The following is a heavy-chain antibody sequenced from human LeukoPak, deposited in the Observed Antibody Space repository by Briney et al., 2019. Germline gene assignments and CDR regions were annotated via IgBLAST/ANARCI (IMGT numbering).Heavy chain of an antibody. V-gene: IGHV4-39*01. CDR2: IYYSGNT. CDR1: GGSIGSSSYY. D-gene: IGHD5/OR15-5a*01. CDR3: ARSSVTVLFSV. Sequence: SETLSLTCTVSGGSIGSSSYYWGWIRPPPGEGLEWIGSIYYSGNTYYNPSLKSRVTISVDTSKNQFSLKLSSVTAADTAMYYCARSSVTVLFSVWGQGTMVTVSS. J-gene: IGHJ3*01.